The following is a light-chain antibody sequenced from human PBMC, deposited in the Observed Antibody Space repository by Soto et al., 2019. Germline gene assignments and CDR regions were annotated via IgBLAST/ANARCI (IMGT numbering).Light chain of an antibody. CDR2: RAS. J-gene: IGKJ2*01. CDR3: QQYNTFSFT. V-gene: IGKV1-5*03. CDR1: RTISDW. Sequence: DIQMTQSPSSLSASIGDRVTITCRASRTISDWLAWYQQRPGKAPKLLIYRASRLESGVPSRFSGSGSGTEFTLTISGLQPDDFASYYCQQYNTFSFTFGQGTKVDIK.